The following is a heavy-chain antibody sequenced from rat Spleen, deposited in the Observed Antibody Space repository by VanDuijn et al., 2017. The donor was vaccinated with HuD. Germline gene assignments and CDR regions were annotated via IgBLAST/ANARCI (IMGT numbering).Heavy chain of an antibody. V-gene: IGHV5-20*01. D-gene: IGHD1-7*01. J-gene: IGHJ2*01. Sequence: EVQLVESDGGLVQSGRSMKLSCAASGFTFSDYGMVWVLQAPTKGLEWVASISYNGVSTYYRDSVKGRFTISRDNAKSTLYLQMESLRSEDTATYYCAKVPYYGYYYFDYWGQGVMVTVSS. CDR3: AKVPYYGYYYFDY. CDR2: ISYNGVST. CDR1: GFTFSDYG.